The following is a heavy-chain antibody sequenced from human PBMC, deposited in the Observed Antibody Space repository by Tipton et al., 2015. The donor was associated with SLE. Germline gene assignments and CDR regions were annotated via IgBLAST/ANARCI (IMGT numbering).Heavy chain of an antibody. V-gene: IGHV3-48*01. CDR1: GFTFSSYS. Sequence: SLRLSCAASGFTFSSYSMNWVRQAPGKGLEWVSYISSSSSTIYYADSVKGRFTISRDNAKNSLYLQMNSLRAEDTAVYYCARMPRNDYCYYGMDVWGKGTTVPVSS. D-gene: IGHD1-1*01. J-gene: IGHJ6*04. CDR2: ISSSSSTI. CDR3: ARMPRNDYCYYGMDV.